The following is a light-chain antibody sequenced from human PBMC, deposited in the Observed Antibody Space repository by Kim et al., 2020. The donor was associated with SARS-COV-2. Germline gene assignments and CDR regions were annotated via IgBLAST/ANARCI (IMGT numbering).Light chain of an antibody. J-gene: IGKJ1*01. V-gene: IGKV3-20*01. CDR3: QQYGSSRT. Sequence: LSPGERATLSCRAIQSVSSGYLAWFQQKPGQAPRLLIYCASGRATGIPDRCSGSGSGTDFTLTISRLEPEDFAVYYCQQYGSSRTFGQGTKVEIQ. CDR2: CAS. CDR1: QSVSSGY.